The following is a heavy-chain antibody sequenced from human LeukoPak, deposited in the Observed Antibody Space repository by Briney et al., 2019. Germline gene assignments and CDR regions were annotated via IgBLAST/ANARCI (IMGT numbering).Heavy chain of an antibody. V-gene: IGHV4-59*01. CDR1: GGSISSYY. Sequence: PSETLSLTCTVSGGSISSYYWSWIRQPPGKGLEWIGYIYYSGSTNYNPSLKSRVTISVDTSKNQFSLKLSSVTAADTAVYYCARDQDYVFGYWGQGTLVTVSS. CDR3: ARDQDYVFGY. CDR2: IYYSGST. J-gene: IGHJ4*02. D-gene: IGHD4-17*01.